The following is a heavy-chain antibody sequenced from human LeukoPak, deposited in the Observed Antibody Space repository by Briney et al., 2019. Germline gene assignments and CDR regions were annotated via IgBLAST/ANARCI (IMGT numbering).Heavy chain of an antibody. Sequence: SETLSLTCTVYGGSFSRYYWLWIRQPPGKGLEWIGETNQRGTTNYNPSLKSRVTISVDTSKSQFSLNLRSATAADTGVYYCARDGGPDNYWFYPWGQGSLVTVSS. V-gene: IGHV4-34*01. CDR3: ARDGGPDNYWFYP. CDR1: GGSFSRYY. J-gene: IGHJ5*02. CDR2: TNQRGTT. D-gene: IGHD1-20*01.